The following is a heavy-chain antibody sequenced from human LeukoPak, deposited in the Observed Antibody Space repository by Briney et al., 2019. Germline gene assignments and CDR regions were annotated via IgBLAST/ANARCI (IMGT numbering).Heavy chain of an antibody. Sequence: SETLSLTCTVSGGSVSSTTYYWSRIRQPPGKGLEWIVEINHSGSTNYNPSLKSRLTISVDTSKNQCSLKLSSVTAADTAVYYCARQSISGSSLSYFDYWGQGTLVNVSS. CDR2: INHSGST. J-gene: IGHJ4*02. CDR3: ARQSISGSSLSYFDY. V-gene: IGHV4-61*01. D-gene: IGHD3-22*01. CDR1: GGSVSSTTYY.